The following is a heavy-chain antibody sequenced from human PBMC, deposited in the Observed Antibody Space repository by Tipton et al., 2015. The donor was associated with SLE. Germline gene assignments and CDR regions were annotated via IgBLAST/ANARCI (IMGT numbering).Heavy chain of an antibody. J-gene: IGHJ4*02. CDR3: ARAGILTGYYPYFDY. Sequence: TLSLTCVISGESFNNNYWSWVRQPPGKGLEWIGEVNHRGSTHYNPSLKSRVTISVDTSKNQFSLKLSSVTAADTAVYYCARAGILTGYYPYFDYWGQGTLVTVSS. CDR2: VNHRGST. V-gene: IGHV4-34*01. D-gene: IGHD3-9*01. CDR1: GESFNNNY.